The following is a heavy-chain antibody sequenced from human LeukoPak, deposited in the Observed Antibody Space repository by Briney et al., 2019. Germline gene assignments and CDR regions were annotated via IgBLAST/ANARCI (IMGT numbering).Heavy chain of an antibody. Sequence: GGSLRLSCAASGFTFGNYGMSWVRQAPGKGLEWVSAINCNGGNTGYADSVKGRFTISRDNAKNSLYLQMNSLRAEDTALYPCARAVPPTRSSASGPHFWYYWGQGTLVTVSS. V-gene: IGHV3-20*01. CDR1: GFTFGNYG. CDR3: ARAVPPTRSSASGPHFWYY. J-gene: IGHJ4*02. D-gene: IGHD6-6*01. CDR2: INCNGGNT.